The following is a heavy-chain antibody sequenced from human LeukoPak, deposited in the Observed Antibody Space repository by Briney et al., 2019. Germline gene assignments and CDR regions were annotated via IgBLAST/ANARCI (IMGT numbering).Heavy chain of an antibody. CDR3: AKGSGDDYGDYGFGYYFDY. J-gene: IGHJ4*02. V-gene: IGHV3-33*06. CDR2: IWYDGSNK. Sequence: GGSLRLSCAASGFTFSSYGMHWVRQAPGKGLEWVAVIWYDGSNKYYADSVKGRFTISRDNSKNTLYLQMNSLRAEDTAVYYCAKGSGDDYGDYGFGYYFDYWGQGTLVTVSS. CDR1: GFTFSSYG. D-gene: IGHD4-17*01.